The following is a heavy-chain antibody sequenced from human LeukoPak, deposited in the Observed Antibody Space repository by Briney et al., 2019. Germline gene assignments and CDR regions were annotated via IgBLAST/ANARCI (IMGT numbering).Heavy chain of an antibody. CDR1: GFTFSSYS. CDR2: ISSSSSTI. Sequence: GGSLRLSCAASGFTFSSYSMNWVRQAPGKGLEWVSYISSSSSTIYYADSVKGRFTISRDNSKNTLYLQMNSLRAEDTAVYYCAKELEYSSPPGIDYWGQGTLVTVSS. J-gene: IGHJ4*02. V-gene: IGHV3-48*01. D-gene: IGHD6-6*01. CDR3: AKELEYSSPPGIDY.